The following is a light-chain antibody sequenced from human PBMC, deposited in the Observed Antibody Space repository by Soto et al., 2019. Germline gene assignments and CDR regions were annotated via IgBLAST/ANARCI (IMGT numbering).Light chain of an antibody. Sequence: QSVLTQPRSVSGSPGQSVTISCTGTSSDIGDSNYVSWYQQHPGKAPKLLIYDVTRRPSGVPDRFSGSKSGNTASLTISGLQAEDEADYYCSSYTTSNTYVFGTGTKVTVL. CDR1: SSDIGDSNY. V-gene: IGLV2-11*01. CDR3: SSYTTSNTYV. CDR2: DVT. J-gene: IGLJ1*01.